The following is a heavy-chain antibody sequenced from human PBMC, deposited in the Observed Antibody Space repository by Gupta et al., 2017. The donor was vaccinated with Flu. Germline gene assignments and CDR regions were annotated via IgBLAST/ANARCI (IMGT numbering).Heavy chain of an antibody. J-gene: IGHJ6*02. CDR1: GVTFSSNA. D-gene: IGHD3-22*01. CDR3: ARDYNSESSSYYYYYHGMDV. Sequence: QVQLVQSGAEVKKPGSSVKVSCKTSGVTFSSNAISWVRQAPGQGLEWMGGTIPKFGTANYAQNFQDRVTISADETTRTAYMELSSLRAEDTAVYYCARDYNSESSSYYYYYHGMDVWGQGTTVTVSS. V-gene: IGHV1-69*01. CDR2: TIPKFGTA.